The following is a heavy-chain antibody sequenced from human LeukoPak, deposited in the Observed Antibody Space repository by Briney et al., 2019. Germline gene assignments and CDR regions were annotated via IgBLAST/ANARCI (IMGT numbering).Heavy chain of an antibody. CDR2: IIGSAVNT. J-gene: IGHJ3*02. CDR1: GLTVSSYG. CDR3: ARILRLHTPRAFDI. V-gene: IGHV3-23*01. D-gene: IGHD5-24*01. Sequence: PGESLRLSCGASGLTVSSYGMSWVRQAPGNGLEGVSTIIGSAVNTYYADSVKGRFTISRDDSKNTVYLQMNSLRAEDTAVYYCARILRLHTPRAFDIWGQGTMVTVSS.